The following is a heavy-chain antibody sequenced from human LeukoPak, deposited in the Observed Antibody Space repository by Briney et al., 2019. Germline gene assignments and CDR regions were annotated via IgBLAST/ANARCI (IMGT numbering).Heavy chain of an antibody. CDR3: ARRPTVTTPLTA. Sequence: GGSLRLSCAASGFTFIKAWMSWVRQAPGRGLEWVGRIKPTAGGGTTDYAAPGKGRFTIAREESKNTLYLQMNSLSAEDTAVYYCARRPTVTTPLTAWGQGTLVTVSS. CDR1: GFTFIKAW. J-gene: IGHJ5*02. D-gene: IGHD4-17*01. CDR2: IKPTAGGGTT. V-gene: IGHV3-15*01.